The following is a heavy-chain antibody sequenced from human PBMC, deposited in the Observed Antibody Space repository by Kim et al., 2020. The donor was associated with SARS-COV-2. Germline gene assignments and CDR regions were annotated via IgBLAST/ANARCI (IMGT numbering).Heavy chain of an antibody. J-gene: IGHJ2*01. Sequence: SETLSLTCTVSGGSISSYYWSWIRQPPGKGLEWIGYIYYSGSTNYNPSLKSRVTISVDTSKNQFSLKLSSVTAADTAVYYCARVGWDGDYGGWYFDLWGRGTLVTVSS. D-gene: IGHD4-17*01. CDR3: ARVGWDGDYGGWYFDL. V-gene: IGHV4-59*01. CDR2: IYYSGST. CDR1: GGSISSYY.